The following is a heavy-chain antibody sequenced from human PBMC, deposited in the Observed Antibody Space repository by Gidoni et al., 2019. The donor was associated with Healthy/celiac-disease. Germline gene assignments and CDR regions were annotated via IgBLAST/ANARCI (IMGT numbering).Heavy chain of an antibody. Sequence: EVQLVESGGGLVKPGGSLRLSCAASGFNFSSYSMNWVRQAPGKGLEWVSSISSSSSYIYYADSVKGRFTISRDNAKNSLYLQMNSLRAEDTAVYYCARGSRGWVALFDPWGQGTLVTVSS. CDR2: ISSSSSYI. CDR1: GFNFSSYS. V-gene: IGHV3-21*01. J-gene: IGHJ5*02. CDR3: ARGSRGWVALFDP. D-gene: IGHD1-26*01.